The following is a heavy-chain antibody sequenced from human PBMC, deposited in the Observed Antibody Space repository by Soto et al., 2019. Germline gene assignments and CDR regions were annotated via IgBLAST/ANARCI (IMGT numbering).Heavy chain of an antibody. D-gene: IGHD1-26*01. Sequence: PGGSLRLSCAASGFTFSSYGMHWVRQAPGKGLEWVAVIWYDGSNKYYADSVKGRFTISRDNSKNTLYLQMNSLRAEDTAVYYCARDTGSRRGSYLVDYWGQGTLVTVSS. CDR1: GFTFSSYG. J-gene: IGHJ4*02. CDR2: IWYDGSNK. CDR3: ARDTGSRRGSYLVDY. V-gene: IGHV3-33*01.